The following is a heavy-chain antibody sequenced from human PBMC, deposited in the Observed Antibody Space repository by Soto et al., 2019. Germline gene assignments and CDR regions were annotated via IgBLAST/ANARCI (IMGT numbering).Heavy chain of an antibody. Sequence: GGSLRLSCAASGFTFSSYAMSWVRQAPGKGLEWVSAISGSGGSTYYADSVKGRFTISRDNSKNTLYLQMNSLRAEDTAVYYCAKDRPPYSSSPSLFDYWGQGTLVTVSS. J-gene: IGHJ4*02. D-gene: IGHD6-13*01. CDR2: ISGSGGST. CDR1: GFTFSSYA. CDR3: AKDRPPYSSSPSLFDY. V-gene: IGHV3-23*01.